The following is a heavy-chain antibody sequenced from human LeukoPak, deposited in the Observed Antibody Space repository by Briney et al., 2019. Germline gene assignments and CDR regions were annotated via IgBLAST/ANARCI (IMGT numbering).Heavy chain of an antibody. CDR2: INADNGDT. Sequence: ASVKVSCTASGYTFTSNVIHWVRRAPGQRLEWMGWINADNGDTKYSQKFQGRVTIARDTSASTAYMELSSLRSEDTAVYYCATGHAGATYFDYWGQGTLVTVSS. J-gene: IGHJ4*02. V-gene: IGHV1-3*01. CDR1: GYTFTSNV. D-gene: IGHD1-26*01. CDR3: ATGHAGATYFDY.